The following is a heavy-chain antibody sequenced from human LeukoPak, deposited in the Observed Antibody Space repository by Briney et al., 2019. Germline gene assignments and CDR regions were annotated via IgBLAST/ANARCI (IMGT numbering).Heavy chain of an antibody. Sequence: SETLSLTCSVSGGSVGINDWRWVRQPPGKGLEWIGYIAYSGDTKYNPSLKSRLRMSVDTSKNQCSLMLTSVTAADTAVYYCARGSGWYPHWGQGTLVTVSS. D-gene: IGHD6-19*01. CDR2: IAYSGDT. CDR1: GGSVGIND. J-gene: IGHJ1*01. CDR3: ARGSGWYPH. V-gene: IGHV4-59*02.